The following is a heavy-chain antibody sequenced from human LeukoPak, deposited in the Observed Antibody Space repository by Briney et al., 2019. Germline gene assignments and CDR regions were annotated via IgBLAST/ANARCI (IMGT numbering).Heavy chain of an antibody. D-gene: IGHD3-22*01. CDR3: ARAQTDYYDSSGYYYFDY. CDR1: GFTFDDYG. CDR2: INWNGGST. J-gene: IGHJ4*02. V-gene: IGHV3-20*04. Sequence: PGGSLRLSCAASGFTFDDYGMSWVRQAPGKGLEWVSGINWNGGSTGYADSVKGRFTISRDNAKNSQYLQMNSLRAEDTALYYCARAQTDYYDSSGYYYFDYWGQGTLVTVSS.